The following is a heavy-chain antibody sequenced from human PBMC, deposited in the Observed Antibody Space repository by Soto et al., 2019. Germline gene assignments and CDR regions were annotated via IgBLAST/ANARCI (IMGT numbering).Heavy chain of an antibody. CDR3: ARDHYCSGGSCYSPYYFDY. D-gene: IGHD2-15*01. V-gene: IGHV3-48*01. CDR1: GFTFSSYS. Sequence: PGGSLRLSCAASGFTFSSYSMNWVRQAPGKGLEWVSYISSSSSTIYHADSVKGRFTISRDNAKNSLYLQMNSLRAEDTAVYYCARDHYCSGGSCYSPYYFDYWGQGTLVTVSS. CDR2: ISSSSSTI. J-gene: IGHJ4*02.